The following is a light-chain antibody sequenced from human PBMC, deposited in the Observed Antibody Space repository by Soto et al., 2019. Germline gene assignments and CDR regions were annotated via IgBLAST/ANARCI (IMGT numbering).Light chain of an antibody. CDR2: EVS. J-gene: IGLJ1*01. Sequence: QSVLAQPASVSGSPGQSITISCTGTSSDVGSYNLVSWYQQHPGKAPKLMIYEVSKRPSGVSNRFSGSKSGNTASLTISGLQAEVEADYYCCSYAGSSTYVFGPGTKVTVL. V-gene: IGLV2-23*02. CDR3: CSYAGSSTYV. CDR1: SSDVGSYNL.